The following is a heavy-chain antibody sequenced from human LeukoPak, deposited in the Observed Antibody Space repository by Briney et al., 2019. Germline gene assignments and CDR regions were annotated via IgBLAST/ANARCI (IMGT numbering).Heavy chain of an antibody. D-gene: IGHD3-9*01. CDR1: GFTFSSYA. CDR3: ARDSLVLPDYDILTGYYGY. Sequence: SLRLSCAASGFTFSSYAMHWVRQAPGKGLEWVAVISYDGSNKYYADSVKGRFTISRDNSKNTLYLQMNSLRAEDTAVYYCARDSLVLPDYDILTGYYGYWGQGTLVTVSS. V-gene: IGHV3-30-3*01. CDR2: ISYDGSNK. J-gene: IGHJ4*02.